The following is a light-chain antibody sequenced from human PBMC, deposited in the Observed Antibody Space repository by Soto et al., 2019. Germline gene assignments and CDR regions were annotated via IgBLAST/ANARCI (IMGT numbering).Light chain of an antibody. CDR1: QSISSN. CDR2: DAS. J-gene: IGKJ1*01. Sequence: IVMTQSPATLSVSPGERATLSCRASQSISSNLAWYQQKPGQAPRLLIYDASTRATGIPARFSGSGSGAEFTLNISSLQSEDFAVYYCQEYNKWPPWTFGQGTKVEIK. V-gene: IGKV3-15*01. CDR3: QEYNKWPPWT.